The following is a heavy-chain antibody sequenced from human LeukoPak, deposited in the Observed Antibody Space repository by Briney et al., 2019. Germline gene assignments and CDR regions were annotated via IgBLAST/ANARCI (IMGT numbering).Heavy chain of an antibody. J-gene: IGHJ6*02. Sequence: SEILSLTCTVSAGSISSYYWSWIRQPPGNGLEWIGNSYDSGSTNYNSSLKSRATISVDTSKNQFSLRLSSVTAADTAVYYCARGRGYNYYYGMDVWGQGTTVTVSS. V-gene: IGHV4-59*01. D-gene: IGHD5-24*01. CDR2: SYDSGST. CDR1: AGSISSYY. CDR3: ARGRGYNYYYGMDV.